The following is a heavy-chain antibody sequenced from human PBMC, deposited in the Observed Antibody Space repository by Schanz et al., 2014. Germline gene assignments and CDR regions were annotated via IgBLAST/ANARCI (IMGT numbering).Heavy chain of an antibody. CDR2: ISSSSSYI. Sequence: EVQLVESGGGLVKPGGSLRLSCAASGFTFSTYYMNWVRQAPGKGLEWVSSISSSSSYISYADSVKGRFTSSRDNAKNALYLQMNSLRAEDTAVYYCARPSDSSWYMDVWGKGTTGTVSS. V-gene: IGHV3-21*02. J-gene: IGHJ6*03. D-gene: IGHD2-21*02. CDR1: GFTFSTYY. CDR3: ARPSDSSWYMDV.